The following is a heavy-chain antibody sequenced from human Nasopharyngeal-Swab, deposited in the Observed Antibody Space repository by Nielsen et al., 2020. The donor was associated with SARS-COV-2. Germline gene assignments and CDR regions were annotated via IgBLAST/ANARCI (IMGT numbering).Heavy chain of an antibody. V-gene: IGHV3-48*04. Sequence: GGSLRLSCAAPGFVFGSYSMNWVRQAPGKGLEWVAYISSGSHIIYHADSVKGRFTISRDNANNVLYLEMNSLRVEDTAMFYCARITSAGLDWGQGTQVTVSS. CDR1: GFVFGSYS. CDR2: ISSGSHII. CDR3: ARITSAGLD. D-gene: IGHD3-16*01. J-gene: IGHJ4*02.